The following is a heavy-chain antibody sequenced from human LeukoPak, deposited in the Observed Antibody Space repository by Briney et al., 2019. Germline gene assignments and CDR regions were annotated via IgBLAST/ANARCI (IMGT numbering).Heavy chain of an antibody. J-gene: IGHJ4*02. Sequence: PSETLSLTCTVSGGSISSYYWSWIRQPPGKGLEWIGYIYYSGSTNYNPSLKSRVTISVDTSKNQFSLKLSSVTAADTAVYYCARRGCSGGSCYSDYWGQGILVTVPS. CDR2: IYYSGST. CDR1: GGSISSYY. CDR3: ARRGCSGGSCYSDY. V-gene: IGHV4-59*08. D-gene: IGHD2-15*01.